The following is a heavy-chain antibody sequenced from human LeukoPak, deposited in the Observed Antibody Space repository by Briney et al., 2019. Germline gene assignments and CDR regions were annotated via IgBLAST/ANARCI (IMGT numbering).Heavy chain of an antibody. CDR3: ARGGGSYYGSYFDY. V-gene: IGHV3-53*01. CDR1: GFTVSSNY. J-gene: IGHJ4*02. Sequence: GGSLRLSCAPSGFTVSSNYMSWVRQAPGKGLEWVSVIYSGGSTYYADSVKGRFTISRDNSKNTLYLQMNSLRAEDTAVYYCARGGGSYYGSYFDYWGQGTLVTVSS. CDR2: IYSGGST. D-gene: IGHD1-26*01.